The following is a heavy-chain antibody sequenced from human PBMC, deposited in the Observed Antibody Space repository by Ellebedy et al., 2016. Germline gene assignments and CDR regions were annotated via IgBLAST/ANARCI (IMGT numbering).Heavy chain of an antibody. CDR1: GFTFSSYS. CDR3: ARDIYDILTGYDYTRGDY. V-gene: IGHV3-21*01. D-gene: IGHD3-9*01. CDR2: ISSSSSYI. J-gene: IGHJ4*02. Sequence: GESLKISXAASGFTFSSYSTNWVRQAPGKGLEWVSSISSSSSYIYYADSVKGRFTISRDNAKNSLYLQMNSLRAEDTAVYYCARDIYDILTGYDYTRGDYWGQGTLVTVSS.